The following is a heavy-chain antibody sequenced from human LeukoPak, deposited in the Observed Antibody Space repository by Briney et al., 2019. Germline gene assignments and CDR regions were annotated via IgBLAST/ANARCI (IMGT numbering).Heavy chain of an antibody. J-gene: IGHJ4*02. D-gene: IGHD4-23*01. CDR3: ARAGYGGNSRYFDY. Sequence: PSETLSLTCAVSGGSISSGGYSWSWIRQPPGKGLEWIGYIYHSGSTYYNPSLKSRVTISVDRSKNQFSLKLSSVTAADTAVYYCARAGYGGNSRYFDYWGQGTLVTVSS. V-gene: IGHV4-30-2*01. CDR1: GGSISSGGYS. CDR2: IYHSGST.